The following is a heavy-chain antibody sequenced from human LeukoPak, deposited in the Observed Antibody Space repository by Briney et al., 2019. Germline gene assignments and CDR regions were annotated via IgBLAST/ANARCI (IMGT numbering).Heavy chain of an antibody. V-gene: IGHV3-73*01. CDR1: GFTFSDSA. J-gene: IGHJ4*02. Sequence: GGSLRLSCAASGFTFSDSAIHWVRQASGKGLEWVGRIRSKPQSYATAYDESLKGGFTISRDDSKNTAYLQMSSLKIEDTAVYYCTRVGPSTVVVYWGQGTQVTVSS. D-gene: IGHD1-26*01. CDR2: IRSKPQSYAT. CDR3: TRVGPSTVVVY.